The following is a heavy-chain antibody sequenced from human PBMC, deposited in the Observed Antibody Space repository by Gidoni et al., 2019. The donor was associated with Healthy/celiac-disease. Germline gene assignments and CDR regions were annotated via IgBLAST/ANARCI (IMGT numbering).Heavy chain of an antibody. D-gene: IGHD2-21*01. J-gene: IGHJ3*02. CDR2: IYHSGST. CDR3: ASYLSRDAFDI. V-gene: IGHV4-38-2*01. Sequence: QVQLQESGPGLVKPSETLSLTCAVSGYSISRGYYWGWIRQPPGKGLEWIGSIYHSGSTYYNPSLKSRVTISVDTSKNQFFLKLSSVTAADTAVYYCASYLSRDAFDIWGQGTMVTVS. CDR1: GYSISRGYY.